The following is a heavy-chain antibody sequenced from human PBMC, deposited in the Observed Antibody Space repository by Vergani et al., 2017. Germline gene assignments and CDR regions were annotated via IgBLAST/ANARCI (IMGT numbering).Heavy chain of an antibody. CDR2: IYSTGST. Sequence: QVQLQESGPGLVKPSETLSLTCTVSNDSVSNTYYWSWIRQSPGKGLEWIGYIYSTGSTNYNPSLNSRVTMSVDTSKNQFSLKLRSVTAADPAVYFCARLMYRDEASTGYRLEAMDIWGQGTTVTISS. CDR3: ARLMYRDEASTGYRLEAMDI. D-gene: IGHD3-9*01. V-gene: IGHV4-61*01. CDR1: NDSVSNTYY. J-gene: IGHJ6*02.